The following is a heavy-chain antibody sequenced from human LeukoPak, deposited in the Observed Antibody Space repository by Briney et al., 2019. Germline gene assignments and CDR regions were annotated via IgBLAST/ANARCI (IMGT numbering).Heavy chain of an antibody. CDR2: ISGSGAST. D-gene: IGHD3-3*01. CDR3: AKDSRGFWSGYSVEY. Sequence: PGGSLRLSCAASGFTFSSSAMSWVRQAPGKGLEWVSAISGSGASTYYADSVKGRFTISRDNSKNTLYQQMNSLRADDTAVYYCAKDSRGFWSGYSVEYWGQETLVTVSS. J-gene: IGHJ4*02. V-gene: IGHV3-23*01. CDR1: GFTFSSSA.